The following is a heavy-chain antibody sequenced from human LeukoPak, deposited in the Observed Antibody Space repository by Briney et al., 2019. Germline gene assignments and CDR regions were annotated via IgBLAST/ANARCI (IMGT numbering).Heavy chain of an antibody. CDR3: ARARSGWYPSHDY. V-gene: IGHV1-8*01. J-gene: IGHJ4*02. D-gene: IGHD6-19*01. CDR2: MNPNRGNT. CDR1: RYTFTSYD. Sequence: GASVKVSCKASRYTFTSYDINWVRQATGQGLEWMGWMNPNRGNTGYAQKFQGRVTMTRNTSISTAYMELSSLRSEDTAVYYCARARSGWYPSHDYWGQGTLVTVSS.